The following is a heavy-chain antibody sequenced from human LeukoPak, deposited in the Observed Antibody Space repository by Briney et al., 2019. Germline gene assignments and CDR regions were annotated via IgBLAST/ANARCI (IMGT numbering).Heavy chain of an antibody. Sequence: GGSLRLSCAASGFTFDNYAMHWVRQAPGKGLEWVSGISWSSGSIGYADSVKGRFTISRDNAKNTLYLQMDSLRAEDTAVYYCTRVSTTDDYWGQGTLVTVSS. CDR1: GFTFDNYA. D-gene: IGHD2/OR15-2a*01. CDR3: TRVSTTDDY. J-gene: IGHJ4*02. V-gene: IGHV3-9*01. CDR2: ISWSSGSI.